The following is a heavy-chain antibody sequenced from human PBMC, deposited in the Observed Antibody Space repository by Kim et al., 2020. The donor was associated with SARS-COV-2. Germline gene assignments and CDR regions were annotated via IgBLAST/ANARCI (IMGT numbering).Heavy chain of an antibody. V-gene: IGHV3-30*04. D-gene: IGHD3-10*01. CDR2: ISYDGSNK. CDR3: ARDSGALLYYYYGMDV. Sequence: GGSLRLSCAASGFTFSSYAMHWVRQAPGKGLEWVAVISYDGSNKYYADSVKGRFTISRDNSKNTLYLQMNSLRAEDTAVYYCARDSGALLYYYYGMDVWGQGTTVTVSS. CDR1: GFTFSSYA. J-gene: IGHJ6*02.